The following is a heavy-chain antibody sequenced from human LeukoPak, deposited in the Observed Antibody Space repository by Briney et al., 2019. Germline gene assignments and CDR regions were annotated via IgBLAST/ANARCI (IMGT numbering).Heavy chain of an antibody. D-gene: IGHD3/OR15-3a*01. CDR3: ARGPARTAEYFQH. CDR1: GYTFTSYD. J-gene: IGHJ1*01. Sequence: ASVKVSCKASGYTFTSYDINWVRQAPGQGLEWMGWMNPNSGNTGYAQKFQGRVIMTRNTSISTAYMALSSLRSEDTAVYYCARGPARTAEYFQHWGQGTLVTVSS. CDR2: MNPNSGNT. V-gene: IGHV1-8*01.